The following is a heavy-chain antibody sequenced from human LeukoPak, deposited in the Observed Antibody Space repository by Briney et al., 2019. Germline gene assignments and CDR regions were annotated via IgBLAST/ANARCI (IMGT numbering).Heavy chain of an antibody. CDR1: GYTFTSYG. CDR2: ISAYNGNT. Sequence: ASVTVSCKASGYTFTSYGISWVRQAPGQGLEWMGWISAYNGNTNYAQKLQGRVTMTTDTSTSTAYMELRSLRSDDTAVYYCARDERTPPYYDFWSGYHLFDYWGQGTLVTVSS. V-gene: IGHV1-18*01. D-gene: IGHD3-3*01. CDR3: ARDERTPPYYDFWSGYHLFDY. J-gene: IGHJ4*02.